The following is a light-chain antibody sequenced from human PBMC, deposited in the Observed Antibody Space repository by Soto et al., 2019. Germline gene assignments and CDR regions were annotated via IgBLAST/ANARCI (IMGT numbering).Light chain of an antibody. Sequence: QSVLTQPASVSGSPGQSITISCTGTSSDVGGYDYVSWYQQFPGKAPKPIIYEVSNRPSGVSARFSGSKSVNTASLTISGLQAEDEADDYCSSYTSRSTLVFGGGTKLTVL. V-gene: IGLV2-14*01. J-gene: IGLJ3*02. CDR1: SSDVGGYDY. CDR2: EVS. CDR3: SSYTSRSTLV.